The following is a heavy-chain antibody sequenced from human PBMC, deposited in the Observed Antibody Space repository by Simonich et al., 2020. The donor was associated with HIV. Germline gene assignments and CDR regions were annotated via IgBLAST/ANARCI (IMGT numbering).Heavy chain of an antibody. J-gene: IGHJ6*02. D-gene: IGHD2-15*01. CDR3: ARGGDCSGGSCYPLFSRYGMDV. CDR1: EGAFIKNT. V-gene: IGHV4-34*01. Sequence: QVQLQQWGAGLLKPSDTLSLTCAVHEGAFIKNTWSWIRQPPGKGLEWIGEVNQSGSTTHNSSLQSRVTISVDTSKNQFSRKLSSVTAADTAVYYCARGGDCSGGSCYPLFSRYGMDVWGQGTTVTVSS. CDR2: VNQSGST.